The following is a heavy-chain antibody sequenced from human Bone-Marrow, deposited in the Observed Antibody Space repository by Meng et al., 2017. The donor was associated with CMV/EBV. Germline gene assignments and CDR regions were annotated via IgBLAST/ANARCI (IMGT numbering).Heavy chain of an antibody. D-gene: IGHD3-3*01. Sequence: SVKVSCKASGYTFNSYGLSWVRQAPGQGLEWMGWISAYNGYTNYAQKLQDRVIMTIDTSTTTAYMELRSLRSDDTAVYYCARDPPYHDFWSDYYYFDYWGQGTLVTVSS. CDR3: ARDPPYHDFWSDYYYFDY. V-gene: IGHV1-18*01. J-gene: IGHJ4*02. CDR2: ISAYNGYT. CDR1: GYTFNSYG.